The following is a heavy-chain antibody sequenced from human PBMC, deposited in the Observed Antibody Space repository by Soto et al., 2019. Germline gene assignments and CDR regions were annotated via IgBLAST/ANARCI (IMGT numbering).Heavy chain of an antibody. V-gene: IGHV1-18*01. D-gene: IGHD1-26*01. CDR1: GYNFNSYT. CDR3: ARVVGALGHWFDP. Sequence: QVQLVQSGAEVKKPGASVKVSCKASGYNFNSYTISWVRQAPGQGLEWMGRISAYNGNTNYAQKLQGRVTMTTDTSTSTAYMELRSLRSDDTAEYHWARVVGALGHWFDPWGQGTLVTVSS. CDR2: ISAYNGNT. J-gene: IGHJ5*02.